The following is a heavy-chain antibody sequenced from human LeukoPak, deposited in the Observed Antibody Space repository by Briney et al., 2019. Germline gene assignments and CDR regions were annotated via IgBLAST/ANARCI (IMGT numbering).Heavy chain of an antibody. CDR2: INPNSGGT. V-gene: IGHV1-2*02. CDR1: GYTFTGYY. CDR3: ARAAYSGSYYPDY. J-gene: IGHJ4*02. D-gene: IGHD1-26*01. Sequence: ASVRVSCKASGYTFTGYYLHWVRQAPGQGLEWMGWINPNSGGTNYAQKFQGRVTMTRDTSISTAYMELSRLRSDDTAVYYCARAAYSGSYYPDYWGQGTLVTVSS.